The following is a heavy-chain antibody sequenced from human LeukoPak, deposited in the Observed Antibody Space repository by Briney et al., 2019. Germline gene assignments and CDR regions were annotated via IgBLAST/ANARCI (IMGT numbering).Heavy chain of an antibody. CDR3: AGGHLGRFGEKNDY. V-gene: IGHV3-21*01. J-gene: IGHJ4*02. Sequence: GGSLRLSCAAPGFTFSSYSMNWVRQAPGKGLEWVSSINSSSSYIYYADSVKGRFTISRDNAKNSLYLQMNSLRAEDTAVYYCAGGHLGRFGEKNDYWGQGTLVTVSS. CDR1: GFTFSSYS. CDR2: INSSSSYI. D-gene: IGHD3-10*01.